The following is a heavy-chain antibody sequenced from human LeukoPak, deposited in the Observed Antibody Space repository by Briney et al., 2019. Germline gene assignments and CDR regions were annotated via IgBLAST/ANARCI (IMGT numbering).Heavy chain of an antibody. CDR1: GYTFTSYG. D-gene: IGHD3-22*01. Sequence: ASVKVSRKASGYTFTSYGISWVRQAPGQGLEWMGWISAYNGNTNYAQKLQGRVTMTTDTSTSTAYMELRSLRSDDTAVYYCARDDGYYDSSGSKSNAFDIWGQGTMVTSLQ. CDR2: ISAYNGNT. V-gene: IGHV1-18*01. CDR3: ARDDGYYDSSGSKSNAFDI. J-gene: IGHJ3*02.